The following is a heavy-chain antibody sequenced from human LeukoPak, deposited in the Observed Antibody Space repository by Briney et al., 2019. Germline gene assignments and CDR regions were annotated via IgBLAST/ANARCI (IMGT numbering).Heavy chain of an antibody. J-gene: IGHJ4*02. V-gene: IGHV3-30*18. CDR2: ISYDGSNK. Sequence: PGGSLRLSCAASGFTFSSYGMHWVRQAPGKGLEWVAVISYDGSNKYYADSVKGRFTISRDNSKNTLYLQMNSLRAEDTAVYYCAKEEPKGYFDYWGQGTLVTVSS. CDR3: AKEEPKGYFDY. CDR1: GFTFSSYG. D-gene: IGHD1-14*01.